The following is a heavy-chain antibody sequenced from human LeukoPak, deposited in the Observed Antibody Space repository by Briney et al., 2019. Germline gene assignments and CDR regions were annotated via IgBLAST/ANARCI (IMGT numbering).Heavy chain of an antibody. D-gene: IGHD1-26*01. CDR1: GFTFSSYW. J-gene: IGHJ4*02. Sequence: GGSLRLSCAAPGFTFSSYWMHWVRQAPGKGLVWVSRINSDGSSTSYADSVKGRFTISRDNAKNTLYLQMNSLRAEDTAVYYCARGLLVGATKLSYWGQGTLVTVSS. CDR3: ARGLLVGATKLSY. V-gene: IGHV3-74*01. CDR2: INSDGSST.